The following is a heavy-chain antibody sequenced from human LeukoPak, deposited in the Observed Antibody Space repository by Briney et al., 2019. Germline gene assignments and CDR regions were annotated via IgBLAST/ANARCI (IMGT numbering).Heavy chain of an antibody. CDR3: ARGPPRGKYYYMDV. CDR2: IGTASDT. Sequence: PGGSLRLSCAASGFTFSSFDMHWVRHPTGQGLEWVSTIGTASDTHYPGSVEGRFTLSRDNAKNSLYLQMNSLTAGDTAVYYCARGPPRGKYYYMDVWGKGTTVTVSS. CDR1: GFTFSSFD. V-gene: IGHV3-13*01. D-gene: IGHD1-1*01. J-gene: IGHJ6*03.